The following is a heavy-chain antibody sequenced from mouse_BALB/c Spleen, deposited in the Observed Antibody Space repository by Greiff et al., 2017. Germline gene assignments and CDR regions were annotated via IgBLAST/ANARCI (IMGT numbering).Heavy chain of an antibody. CDR2: IWAGGST. CDR3: ARDYGNYDAMDY. CDR1: GFSLTSYG. D-gene: IGHD2-1*01. J-gene: IGHJ4*01. Sequence: VQGVESGPGLVAPSQSLSITCTVSGFSLTSYGVHWVRQPPGKGLEWLGVIWAGGSTNYNSALMSRLSISKDNSKSQVFLKMNSLQTDDTAMYYCARDYGNYDAMDYWGQGTSVTVSS. V-gene: IGHV2-9*02.